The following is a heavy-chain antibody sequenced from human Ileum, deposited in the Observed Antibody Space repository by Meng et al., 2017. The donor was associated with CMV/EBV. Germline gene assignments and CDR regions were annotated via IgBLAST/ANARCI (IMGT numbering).Heavy chain of an antibody. J-gene: IGHJ4*02. CDR2: IYYSGGT. Sequence: QLQLQESGSGLVQPSETLSLTCTVSGASISRSTYYWGWIRQPPGKGLEWIGSIYYSGGTYYNPSLKSRVTISVDTSKNQFSLKLSSVTAADTAVYYCASGDSLRAVDFWGQGTLVTVSS. CDR3: ASGDSLRAVDF. D-gene: IGHD2-21*02. V-gene: IGHV4-39*07. CDR1: GASISRSTYY.